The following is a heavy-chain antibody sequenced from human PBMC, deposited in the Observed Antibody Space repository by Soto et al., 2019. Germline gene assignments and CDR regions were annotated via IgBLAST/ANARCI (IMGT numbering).Heavy chain of an antibody. Sequence: ASVKVSCKASGYTFTSYYMHWVRQAPGQGLEWMGIINPSGGSTSYAQKFQGRVTMTRDTSTSTVYMELSSLRSEDTAVYYCARSQIYSDYELDYYMDVWGKGTTVTVSS. J-gene: IGHJ6*03. D-gene: IGHD5-12*01. CDR3: ARSQIYSDYELDYYMDV. CDR1: GYTFTSYY. CDR2: INPSGGST. V-gene: IGHV1-46*03.